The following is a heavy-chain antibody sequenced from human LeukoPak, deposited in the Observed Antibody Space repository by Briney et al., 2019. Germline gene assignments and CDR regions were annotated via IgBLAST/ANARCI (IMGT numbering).Heavy chain of an antibody. Sequence: ASVKVSCTASGYIFIDYYMHWARQAPGQGLEWLGWINPNNGGTNYAQTFQGRVTMTSDTSTSTAYMELSSLKSADTAVYFCARHSLADGFVIWGEGTMVTV. V-gene: IGHV1-2*02. CDR1: GYIFIDYY. CDR3: ARHSLADGFVI. D-gene: IGHD2-15*01. CDR2: INPNNGGT. J-gene: IGHJ3*02.